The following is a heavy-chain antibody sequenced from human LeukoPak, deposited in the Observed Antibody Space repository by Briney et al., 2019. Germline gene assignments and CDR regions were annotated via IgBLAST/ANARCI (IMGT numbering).Heavy chain of an antibody. D-gene: IGHD6-13*01. J-gene: IGHJ4*02. CDR2: IIPIFGTA. V-gene: IGHV1-69*05. Sequence: SVKVSCKASGGTFSSYAISWVRQAPGQGLEWMGGIIPIFGTANYAQKFQGRVTITTDESTSTAYKELSSLRSEDTAVYYCARGEKAAKYYFDYWGQGTLVTVSS. CDR3: ARGEKAAKYYFDY. CDR1: GGTFSSYA.